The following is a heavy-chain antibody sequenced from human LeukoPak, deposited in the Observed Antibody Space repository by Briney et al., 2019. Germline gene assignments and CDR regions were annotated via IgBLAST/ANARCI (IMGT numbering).Heavy chain of an antibody. CDR3: ARAGPFYSGNYLGF. CDR2: INPNSGDT. CDR1: GYTFTGYY. D-gene: IGHD1-26*01. Sequence: PEASVKVSCKASGYTFTGYYMNWVRQAPGQGLEWMGWINPNSGDTNSAQKFQGRVTMTRDTSISTAYVELSRLTSDDTAVYYCARAGPFYSGNYLGFWGQGTLVTVSS. J-gene: IGHJ4*02. V-gene: IGHV1-2*02.